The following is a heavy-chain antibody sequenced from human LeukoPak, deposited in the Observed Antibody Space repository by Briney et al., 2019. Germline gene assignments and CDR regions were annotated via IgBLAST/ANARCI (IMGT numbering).Heavy chain of an antibody. D-gene: IGHD1-14*01. CDR2: ISGSGGST. J-gene: IGHJ4*02. CDR1: GFTFSSYA. CDR3: ARGVEPLAANTLAY. V-gene: IGHV3-23*01. Sequence: PGGSLRLSCAASGFTFSSYAMSWVRQAPGKGLEWVSAISGSGGSTYYADSVKGRFTISRDNSKNTLYLKMNSLSPDDTAVYYCARGVEPLAANTLAYWGQGTLVTVSS.